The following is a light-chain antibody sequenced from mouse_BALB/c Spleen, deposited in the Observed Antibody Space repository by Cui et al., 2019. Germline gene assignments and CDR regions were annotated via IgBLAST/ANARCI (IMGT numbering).Light chain of an antibody. V-gene: IGKV14-111*01. Sequence: DIKMTESRSCMYASPGERVNIACKASQDINSYLSWFQQKPGKSPKTLIYRANRLVDGVPSRFSGSGSGQDYSLTISSLEYEDMGIYYCLQYDEFPPTFGGGTKLEIK. CDR1: QDINSY. J-gene: IGKJ1*01. CDR3: LQYDEFPPT. CDR2: RAN.